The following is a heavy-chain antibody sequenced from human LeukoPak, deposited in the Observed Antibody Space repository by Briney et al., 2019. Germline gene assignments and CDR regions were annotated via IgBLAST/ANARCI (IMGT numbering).Heavy chain of an antibody. CDR3: ARGGDILTGYVQFDP. V-gene: IGHV1-18*04. CDR2: ISAYNGNT. CDR1: GYTFTSYG. Sequence: ASVKVSCKASGYTFTSYGISWVRQAPGQGLEWMGWISAYNGNTNYAQKLQGRVPMTTDTSTSTAYMELSSLRSDDTAVYYCARGGDILTGYVQFDPWGQGTLVTVSS. J-gene: IGHJ5*02. D-gene: IGHD3-9*01.